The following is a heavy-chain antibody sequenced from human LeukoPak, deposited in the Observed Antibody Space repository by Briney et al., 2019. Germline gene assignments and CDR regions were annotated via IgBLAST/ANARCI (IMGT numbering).Heavy chain of an antibody. Sequence: GGSLRLSCAASGFTFSTFTMNWVRQAPGKGLELVSSISPNSDYIYYAASVKGRFTISRDNAKNSLYLQMNSLRAEDTAMYYCAREVATLPDYWGQGTLVTVSS. V-gene: IGHV3-21*01. CDR1: GFTFSTFT. D-gene: IGHD5-12*01. J-gene: IGHJ4*02. CDR2: ISPNSDYI. CDR3: AREVATLPDY.